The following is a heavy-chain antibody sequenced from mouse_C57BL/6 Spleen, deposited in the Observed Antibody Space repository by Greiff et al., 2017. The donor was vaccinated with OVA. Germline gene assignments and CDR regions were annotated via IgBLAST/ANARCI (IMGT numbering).Heavy chain of an antibody. V-gene: IGHV1-18*01. CDR3: ARRGGNYRFAY. D-gene: IGHD2-1*01. CDR2: INPNNGGT. Sequence: VQLKESGPELVKPGASVKIPCKASGYTFTDYNMDWVKQSHGKSLEWIGDINPNNGGTIYNQKFKGKATLTVDKSSSTAYMELRSLTSEDTAVYYCARRGGNYRFAYWGQGTLVTVSA. J-gene: IGHJ3*01. CDR1: GYTFTDYN.